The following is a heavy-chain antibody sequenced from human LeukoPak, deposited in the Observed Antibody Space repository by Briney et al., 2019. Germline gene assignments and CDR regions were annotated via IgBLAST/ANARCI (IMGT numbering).Heavy chain of an antibody. J-gene: IGHJ4*02. CDR3: AKRIAYSTRAIDY. V-gene: IGHV3-23*01. CDR2: IGSDDYIT. Sequence: GGSLRLSCAASGFTIRSYGMSWVRPAPGKGVQWGSSIGSDDYITYYADSVKGRFTISRDYSRNTLNLQMNSLRAEDTAVYYCAKRIAYSTRAIDYWGQGTLVTVSS. D-gene: IGHD6-13*01. CDR1: GFTIRSYG.